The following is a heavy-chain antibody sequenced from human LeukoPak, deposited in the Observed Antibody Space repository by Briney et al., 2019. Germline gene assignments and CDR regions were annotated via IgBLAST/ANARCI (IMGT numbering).Heavy chain of an antibody. J-gene: IGHJ4*02. CDR3: AREGYCSSTSCYQYIDY. Sequence: PGGSLRLSCAASGFTFSGYGMHWVRQAPGKGLEWVSSISSSSSYIYYADPVKGRFTISRDNAKNSLYLQMNSLRAEDTALYHCAREGYCSSTSCYQYIDYWGQGTLVTVSS. CDR2: ISSSSSYI. CDR1: GFTFSGYG. V-gene: IGHV3-21*04. D-gene: IGHD2-2*01.